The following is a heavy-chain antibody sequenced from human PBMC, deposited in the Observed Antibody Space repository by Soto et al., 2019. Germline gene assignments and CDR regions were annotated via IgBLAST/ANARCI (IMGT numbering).Heavy chain of an antibody. CDR2: IYYSGST. CDR3: ASMHYGSGNHDY. V-gene: IGHV4-59*01. D-gene: IGHD3-10*01. CDR1: GGSISSYY. J-gene: IGHJ4*02. Sequence: PSETLSLTCTVSGGSISSYYWIWIRQPPGKGLEWIGYIYYSGSTNYNPSLKSRVTISVDTSKNQFSLKLSSVTAADTAVYYCASMHYGSGNHDYWGQGTLVTVSS.